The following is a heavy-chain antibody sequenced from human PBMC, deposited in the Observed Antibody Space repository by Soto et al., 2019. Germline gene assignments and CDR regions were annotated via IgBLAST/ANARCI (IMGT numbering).Heavy chain of an antibody. CDR1: GGTFSSYA. Sequence: GASVKVSCKASGGTFSSYAITWVRQAPGQGLEWMGGIISIFGTANYAQKFQGRVTITADESTSTAYMELSSLRSEDTAVYYCAYGKTGTTIAYAFDIWGQGTMVTVSS. J-gene: IGHJ3*02. V-gene: IGHV1-69*13. CDR2: IISIFGTA. D-gene: IGHD1-7*01. CDR3: AYGKTGTTIAYAFDI.